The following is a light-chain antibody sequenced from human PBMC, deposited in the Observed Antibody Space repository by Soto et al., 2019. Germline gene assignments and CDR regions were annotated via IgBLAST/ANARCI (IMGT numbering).Light chain of an antibody. V-gene: IGKV3-20*01. CDR3: QQYGSSPT. Sequence: EMVLTQSPGTLSLSLGERATLSCRASQSLRTNSLAWYQQKPGQAPRLLISGVYSRAAGIPDRFSGSGSGTGFTLTISRLEPEDSAVYYCQQYGSSPTFGGGTKVDIK. J-gene: IGKJ4*01. CDR1: QSLRTNS. CDR2: GVY.